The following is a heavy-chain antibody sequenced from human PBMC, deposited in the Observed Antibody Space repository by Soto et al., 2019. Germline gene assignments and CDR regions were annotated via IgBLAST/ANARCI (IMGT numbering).Heavy chain of an antibody. CDR3: ARGATVTQYDY. J-gene: IGHJ4*02. D-gene: IGHD4-17*01. CDR1: GVSVSSGSFY. CDR2: GSYSGTT. V-gene: IGHV4-61*01. Sequence: SETLSLTCIVSGVSVSSGSFYWAWIRQPPGKGLEWIGFGSYSGTTNYKPSLKGRVSISVDTSRSQISLKVSSLTAADTAIYYCARGATVTQYDYWGQGTLVTVSS.